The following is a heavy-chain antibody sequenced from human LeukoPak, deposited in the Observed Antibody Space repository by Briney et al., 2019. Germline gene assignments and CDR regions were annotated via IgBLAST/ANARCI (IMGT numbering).Heavy chain of an antibody. CDR2: IKQDGSEK. D-gene: IGHD7-27*01. CDR1: GFTFDDYG. J-gene: IGHJ4*02. V-gene: IGHV3-7*01. CDR3: ARTVWGYFDY. Sequence: GGSLRLSCAASGFTFDDYGMSWVRQAPGKGLEWVANIKQDGSEKYYVDSVKGRFTISRDNAKNSLYLQMNSLRAEDTAVYYCARTVWGYFDYWGQGTLVTVSS.